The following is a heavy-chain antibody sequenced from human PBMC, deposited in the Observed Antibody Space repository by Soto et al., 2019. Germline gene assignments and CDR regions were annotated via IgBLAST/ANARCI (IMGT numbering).Heavy chain of an antibody. D-gene: IGHD3-3*01. V-gene: IGHV1-46*01. CDR3: AFGYYDFWSGPMGGMDV. CDR2: INPSGGST. J-gene: IGHJ6*02. Sequence: ASVKVSCKASGSTFTSYYMHWVRQAPGQGLEWMGIINPSGGSTSYAQKFQGRVTMTRDTSTSTVYMELSSLRSEDTAVYYCAFGYYDFWSGPMGGMDVWGQGTTVTVSS. CDR1: GSTFTSYY.